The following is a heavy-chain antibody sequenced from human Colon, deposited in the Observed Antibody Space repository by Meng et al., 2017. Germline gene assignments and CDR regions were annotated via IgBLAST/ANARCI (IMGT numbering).Heavy chain of an antibody. D-gene: IGHD6-19*01. CDR1: GFTFSSYG. Sequence: GESLKISCAASGFTFSSYGMHWVRQAPGKGLEWVAVIWYDGSNKYYADSVKGRFTISRDNSKNTLYLQMNSLRAEDTAVYYCARERIAVAGFYYYYGMDVWGQGTTVTVSS. V-gene: IGHV3-33*01. CDR2: IWYDGSNK. J-gene: IGHJ6*02. CDR3: ARERIAVAGFYYYYGMDV.